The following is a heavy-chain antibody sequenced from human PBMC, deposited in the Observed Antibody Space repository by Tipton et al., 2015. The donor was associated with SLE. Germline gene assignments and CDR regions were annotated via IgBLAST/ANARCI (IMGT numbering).Heavy chain of an antibody. J-gene: IGHJ6*02. Sequence: SLRLSCAASEFTFSSYAMHWVRQAPGKGLEWVAVISYDGSNKYYADSVKGRFTISRDNSKNTLYLQMNSLRAEDTAVYYCARRIGGWYGMDVWGQGTTVTVSS. V-gene: IGHV3-30*04. CDR3: ARRIGGWYGMDV. CDR1: EFTFSSYA. CDR2: ISYDGSNK. D-gene: IGHD6-19*01.